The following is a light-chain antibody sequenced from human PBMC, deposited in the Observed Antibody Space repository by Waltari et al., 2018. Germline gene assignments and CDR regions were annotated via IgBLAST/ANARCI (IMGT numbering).Light chain of an antibody. V-gene: IGKV1-39*01. CDR1: QSIGTY. CDR3: QQSFSSPWT. Sequence: DIQMTQSPSSLPTSVGDTVTIACRTSQSIGTYFNWYQQRPGRAPKLLIYAATTLQSEVPSRFSGTGSGTDFSLTINSLQPEDFATYYCQQSFSSPWTFGQGTKVEIK. CDR2: AAT. J-gene: IGKJ1*01.